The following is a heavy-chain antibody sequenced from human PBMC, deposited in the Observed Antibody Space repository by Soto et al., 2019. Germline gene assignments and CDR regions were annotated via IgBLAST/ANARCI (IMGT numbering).Heavy chain of an antibody. D-gene: IGHD6-13*01. J-gene: IGHJ6*02. CDR3: ARRQMPPPTRGAANARGGMDV. V-gene: IGHV3-33*01. CDR2: IWNDGSNN. CDR1: GFTFNNYG. Sequence: QVQLVESGGGVVQPGRSLRLSCAASGFTFNNYGMHWVRQAPGKGLEWLAVIWNDGSNNYYANSVKGRFTISRDNSKNTLYRQMNTLGAEETAVYYCARRQMPPPTRGAANARGGMDVWGQGTTVTVSS.